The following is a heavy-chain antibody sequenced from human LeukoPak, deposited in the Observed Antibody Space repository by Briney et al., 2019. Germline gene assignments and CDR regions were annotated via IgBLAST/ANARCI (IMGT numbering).Heavy chain of an antibody. J-gene: IGHJ2*01. D-gene: IGHD1/OR15-1a*01. Sequence: KAGGSLRLSCAASGFTFSSYSMNWVRQAPGKGPEWVSSISSSSSYIYYGDSMKGRFTISRDNAKNSLYLQMNSLRAEDTAVYYSARESTKGPYLYWYFDLWGRGTLVTVSS. CDR1: GFTFSSYS. CDR3: ARESTKGPYLYWYFDL. CDR2: ISSSSSYI. V-gene: IGHV3-21*06.